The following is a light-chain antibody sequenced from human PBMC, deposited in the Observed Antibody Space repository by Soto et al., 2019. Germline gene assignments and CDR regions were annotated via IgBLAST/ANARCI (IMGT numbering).Light chain of an antibody. Sequence: QSALTQPASVSGSPGQSITISCTGTSSDVGSYNLVSWYQQHPGKAPKLMIYEGSKWPSGVSNRFSGSKSGNTASLTISGLQAEDEADYYCCSYAGPRYVFGSGTKLTVL. CDR2: EGS. CDR3: CSYAGPRYV. CDR1: SSDVGSYNL. V-gene: IGLV2-23*01. J-gene: IGLJ1*01.